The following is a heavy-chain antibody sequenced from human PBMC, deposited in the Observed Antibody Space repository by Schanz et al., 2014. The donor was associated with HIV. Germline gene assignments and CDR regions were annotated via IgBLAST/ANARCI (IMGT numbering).Heavy chain of an antibody. CDR1: GFSFSKFG. V-gene: IGHV3-30*18. J-gene: IGHJ6*02. Sequence: QVRLVESGGGVVQPGTSVRLSCAASGFSFSKFGMHWVRQTPGKGLEGVAFISNDGRNKYYADSVKGRFTISRDSSRNTLYLQMNSLRAEDTAVYYCAKVATWDYYGMDVWGQGTTVTVSS. CDR3: AKVATWDYYGMDV. CDR2: ISNDGRNK.